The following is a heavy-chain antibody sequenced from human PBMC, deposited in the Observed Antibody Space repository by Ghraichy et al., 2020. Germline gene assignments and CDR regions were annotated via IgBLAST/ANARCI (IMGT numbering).Heavy chain of an antibody. Sequence: GGSLRLSCAASGLSFSSYAMSWVRQAPGQGLEWGSAISGSGGSTIYADSVKGRFTTSRDNSKNTLYLQMNSLRAEDTAVYYCAKRGYWSGGSCYGGFDPWGQGTLVTVSS. V-gene: IGHV3-23*01. D-gene: IGHD2-15*01. CDR2: ISGSGGST. CDR3: AKRGYWSGGSCYGGFDP. CDR1: GLSFSSYA. J-gene: IGHJ5*02.